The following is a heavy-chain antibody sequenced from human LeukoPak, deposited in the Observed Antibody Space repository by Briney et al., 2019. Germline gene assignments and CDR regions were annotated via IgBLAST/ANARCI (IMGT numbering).Heavy chain of an antibody. CDR2: IYPGDSDT. CDR3: ASLYDFWSGWFDP. D-gene: IGHD3-3*01. CDR1: GYSFTSYW. Sequence: GESLKISCKGSGYSFTSYWIGWVRQMPGKGLEWMGIIYPGDSDTRYSPSFQGQVTISADKSISTAYLQWSNLKASDTAMYYCASLYDFWSGWFDPWGQGTLVTVSS. J-gene: IGHJ5*02. V-gene: IGHV5-51*01.